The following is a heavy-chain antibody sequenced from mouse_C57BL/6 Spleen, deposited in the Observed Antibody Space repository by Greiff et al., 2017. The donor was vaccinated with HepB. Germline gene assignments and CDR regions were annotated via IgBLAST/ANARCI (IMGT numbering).Heavy chain of an antibody. CDR3: ARYYSNSYYAMDY. J-gene: IGHJ4*01. Sequence: QVQLQQPGAELVKPGASVKLSCKASGYTFTSYWMNWVKQRPGQGLEWIGMIHPNSGSTNYNEKFKSKATLTVDKSSSTAYMQLSSLTSEDSAVYYCARYYSNSYYAMDYWGQGTSVTVSS. V-gene: IGHV1-64*01. CDR2: IHPNSGST. D-gene: IGHD2-5*01. CDR1: GYTFTSYW.